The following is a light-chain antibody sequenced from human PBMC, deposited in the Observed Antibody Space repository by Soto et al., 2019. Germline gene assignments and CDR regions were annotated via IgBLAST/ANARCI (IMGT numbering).Light chain of an antibody. CDR1: QSISSW. CDR3: QQYAMWEWT. V-gene: IGKV1-5*03. Sequence: DIQMTQSPSTLSASVGDRVTITCRASQSISSWLAWYQQKPGKAPKLLIYKASSLESGVPSRFSGSASGTEFTLTISSLQPDDFATYYCQQYAMWEWTFGQGTKLEIK. J-gene: IGKJ1*01. CDR2: KAS.